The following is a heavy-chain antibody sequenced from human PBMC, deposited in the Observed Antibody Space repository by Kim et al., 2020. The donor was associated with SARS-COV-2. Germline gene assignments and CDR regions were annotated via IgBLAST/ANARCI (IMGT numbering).Heavy chain of an antibody. Sequence: GGSLRLSCAASGFTFSSYWMSWVRQAPGKGLEWVANINHDESGKSYWNPLKGRSTISRENAKNPRFFQMNGWGAAAPAVYSWWEGRLPYYYGWALAYWG. D-gene: IGHD3-10*01. J-gene: IGHJ4*01. CDR1: GFTFSSYW. CDR2: INHDESGK. CDR3: WEGRLPYYYGWALAY. V-gene: IGHV3-7*01.